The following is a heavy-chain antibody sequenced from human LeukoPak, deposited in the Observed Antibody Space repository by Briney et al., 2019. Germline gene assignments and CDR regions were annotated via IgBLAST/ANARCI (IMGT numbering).Heavy chain of an antibody. CDR2: IYTSGST. D-gene: IGHD3-10*01. Sequence: NPSETLSLTCTVSGGSISSYYWSWIRQPAGKGLEWIGRIYTSGSTNYNPSLKSRVTMSVDTSKNQFSLKLSSVTAADTAVYYCTRGPMVRAGEGLDYWGQGTLVTVSS. J-gene: IGHJ4*02. V-gene: IGHV4-4*07. CDR1: GGSISSYY. CDR3: TRGPMVRAGEGLDY.